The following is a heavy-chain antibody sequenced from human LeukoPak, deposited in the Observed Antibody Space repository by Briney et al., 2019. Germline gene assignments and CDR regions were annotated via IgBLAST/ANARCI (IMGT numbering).Heavy chain of an antibody. CDR2: ISASGGHA. CDR1: GFTFSSCA. Sequence: GGSLRLSCAASGFTFSSCAMSWVRQAPGKGLEWVSGISASGGHAFYADSVKGRFSISRDNSKNTLYLQMNSLRVEDTAIYYCAKYSGDYFGDYWGQGNLVTVSS. D-gene: IGHD1-26*01. CDR3: AKYSGDYFGDY. V-gene: IGHV3-23*01. J-gene: IGHJ4*02.